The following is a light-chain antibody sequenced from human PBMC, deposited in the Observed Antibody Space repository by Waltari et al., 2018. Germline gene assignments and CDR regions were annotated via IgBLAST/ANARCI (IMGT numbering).Light chain of an antibody. CDR2: KNN. J-gene: IGLJ3*02. CDR3: AAWDDSLSGLV. CDR1: SSNIGSNY. Sequence: QSVLTQPPSASGTPGQKVTISCNGSSSNIGSNYVYWYQQFPGTAPKLLIFKNNQRPSGVPDRFSDSKSGTSASLAINGPRSEDEADYYCAAWDDSLSGLVLGGGTKVTVL. V-gene: IGLV1-47*01.